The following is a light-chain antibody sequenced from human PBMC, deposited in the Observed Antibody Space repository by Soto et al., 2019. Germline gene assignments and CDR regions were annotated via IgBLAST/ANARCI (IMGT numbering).Light chain of an antibody. CDR3: QQSYSTPRGLT. CDR1: QSISSW. V-gene: IGKV1-5*01. J-gene: IGKJ4*01. Sequence: DIQMTQSPSTLSASVGDRVTITCRASQSISSWLAWYQQKPGKAPKLLIYDASSLEGGVPSRFSGSASGTEFTLTISSLQPEDFATYYCQQSYSTPRGLTFGGGTKVDIK. CDR2: DAS.